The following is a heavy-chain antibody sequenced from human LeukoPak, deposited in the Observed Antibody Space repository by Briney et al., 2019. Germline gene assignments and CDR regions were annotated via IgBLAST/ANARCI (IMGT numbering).Heavy chain of an antibody. CDR1: GGSISSYH. CDR2: IYYSGST. CDR3: ARDLRSGSYYRYYYYMDV. V-gene: IGHV4-59*01. D-gene: IGHD1-26*01. J-gene: IGHJ6*03. Sequence: SETLSLTCTVSGGSISSYHWSWIRQPPGKGLEWIGYIYYSGSTNYNPSLKSRVTISVDTSKNQFSLKLSSVTAADTAVYYCARDLRSGSYYRYYYYMDVWGKGTTVTVS.